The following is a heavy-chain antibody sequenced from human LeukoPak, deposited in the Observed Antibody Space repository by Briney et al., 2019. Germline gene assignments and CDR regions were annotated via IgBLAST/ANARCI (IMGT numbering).Heavy chain of an antibody. Sequence: SETLSLTCTVSGCSTSSGGYYWSWIRQHPGKGLEWIGYIYYSGSTYYNPSLKSRVTISVDTSKNQFSLKLSSVTAADTAVYYCARSPRVPLRRYCSSTSCYEWGFDPWGQGTLVTVSS. V-gene: IGHV4-31*03. CDR3: ARSPRVPLRRYCSSTSCYEWGFDP. J-gene: IGHJ5*02. D-gene: IGHD2-2*01. CDR2: IYYSGST. CDR1: GCSTSSGGYY.